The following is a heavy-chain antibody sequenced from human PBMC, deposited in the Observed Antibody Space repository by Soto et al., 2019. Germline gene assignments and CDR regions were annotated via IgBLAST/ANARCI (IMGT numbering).Heavy chain of an antibody. J-gene: IGHJ5*02. CDR3: ARVDIPMATISGAWFDP. D-gene: IGHD5-12*01. CDR1: GGTLSSYA. Sequence: QVQLVQSGAEVKKPGSSVKVSCKASGGTLSSYAISWVRQAPGQGLEWMGGIIPIFGTANYAQKFQGRVTITEDEATSTAYMELSRLRSEDTAVYYCARVDIPMATISGAWFDPWGQGTLVTVSS. CDR2: IIPIFGTA. V-gene: IGHV1-69*01.